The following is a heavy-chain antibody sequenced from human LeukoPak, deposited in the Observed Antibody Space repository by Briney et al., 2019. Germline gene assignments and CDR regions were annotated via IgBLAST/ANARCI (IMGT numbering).Heavy chain of an antibody. CDR1: GFNFNTYS. D-gene: IGHD6-13*01. V-gene: IGHV3-21*06. CDR3: TRGGYSSSWYPPFEY. J-gene: IGHJ4*02. Sequence: GGSLRLSCGASGFNFNTYSMTWVRQAPGKGLEWVSSISSTSTFLYYADSVKGRFTVSRDNADHTVFLQLTSLRAEDTAVYYCTRGGYSSSWYPPFEYWGQGTQVTVSS. CDR2: ISSTSTFL.